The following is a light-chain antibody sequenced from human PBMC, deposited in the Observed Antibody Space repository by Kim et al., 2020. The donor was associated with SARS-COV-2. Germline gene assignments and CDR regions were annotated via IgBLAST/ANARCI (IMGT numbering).Light chain of an antibody. J-gene: IGLJ2*01. Sequence: SYELTQPPSVSVSPGQTATIICPGDNLENQYAFWYQQKSGQSPVLVIYQDDKRPSGIPERFSGSNSGNTATMTISGTQTIDEADYYCQSWNDTTAVFGGGTQLTVL. V-gene: IGLV3-1*01. CDR3: QSWNDTTAV. CDR2: QDD. CDR1: NLENQY.